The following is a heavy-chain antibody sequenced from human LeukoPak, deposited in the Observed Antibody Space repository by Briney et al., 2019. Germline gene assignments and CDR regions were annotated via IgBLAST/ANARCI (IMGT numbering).Heavy chain of an antibody. J-gene: IGHJ4*02. CDR1: GFTFSSYS. D-gene: IGHD6-13*01. Sequence: GGSLRLSCAASGFTFSSYSMNWVRQAPGKGLEWVSHITASGTAMFYADSVKGRFTISRDNAKNSLYLQMNSLRAEDTAVYYCARDSGGRVYNYWGQGTLVTVSS. V-gene: IGHV3-48*01. CDR2: ITASGTAM. CDR3: ARDSGGRVYNY.